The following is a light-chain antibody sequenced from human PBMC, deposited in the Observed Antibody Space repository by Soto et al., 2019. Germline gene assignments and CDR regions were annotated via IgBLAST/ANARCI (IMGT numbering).Light chain of an antibody. CDR3: QQYGSSGT. V-gene: IGKV3-20*01. Sequence: EIVLAQSPGTPSLSPGERATLSCRASQSVSNNYLAWYQQKPGQAPRLLIYGESNRATGIPDRFSGSGSGTDFTLTISRLEPEDFAVYYCQQYGSSGTFGQGTKVDIK. J-gene: IGKJ1*01. CDR1: QSVSNNY. CDR2: GES.